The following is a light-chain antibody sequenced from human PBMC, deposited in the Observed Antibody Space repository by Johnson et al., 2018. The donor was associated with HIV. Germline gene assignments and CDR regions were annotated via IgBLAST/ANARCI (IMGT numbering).Light chain of an antibody. J-gene: IGLJ1*01. Sequence: QSVLSQPPSVSAAPGQKVTISCSGSSSNIGNNYVSWYQQIPGTAPKLLIYDNNKRPSGIPDRFSGSKSGTSATLGITGLQTGDEADYYCGTWDSSLSAGVVGAGTKGTVL. CDR3: GTWDSSLSAGV. CDR2: DNN. CDR1: SSNIGNNY. V-gene: IGLV1-51*01.